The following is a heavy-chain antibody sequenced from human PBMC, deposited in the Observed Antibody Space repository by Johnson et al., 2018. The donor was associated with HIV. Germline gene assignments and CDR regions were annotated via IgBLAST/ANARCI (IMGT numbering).Heavy chain of an antibody. Sequence: EQLVESGGGVVQPGRSLRLSCAASGFTFNNFAMHWVRQAPGKGLEWVANIKQDGSEKYYVDSVKGRFTISRDNAKNSLYLQMNSLSVEDTAVYYCARGHNGALDIWGQGTMLTVSS. V-gene: IGHV3-7*01. CDR1: GFTFNNFA. D-gene: IGHD2-8*01. CDR2: IKQDGSEK. CDR3: ARGHNGALDI. J-gene: IGHJ3*02.